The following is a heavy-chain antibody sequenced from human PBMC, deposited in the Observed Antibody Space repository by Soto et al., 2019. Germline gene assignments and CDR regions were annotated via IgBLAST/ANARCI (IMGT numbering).Heavy chain of an antibody. CDR2: INHSGST. CDR3: ARRRGTYYYDSSGLNWFDP. V-gene: IGHV4-34*01. J-gene: IGHJ5*02. Sequence: QVQLQQWGAGLLKPSETLSLTCAVYGGSFSGYYWSWIRQPPGKGLEWIGEINHSGSTNYNPSLKSRVTISVARSKNQFSLKLSSVTAADTAVYYCARRRGTYYYDSSGLNWFDPWGQGTLVTVSS. D-gene: IGHD3-22*01. CDR1: GGSFSGYY.